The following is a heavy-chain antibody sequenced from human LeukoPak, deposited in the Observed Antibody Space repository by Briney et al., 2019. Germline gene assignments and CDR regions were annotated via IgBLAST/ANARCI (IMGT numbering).Heavy chain of an antibody. D-gene: IGHD2-2*01. CDR1: GFSFSSYG. V-gene: IGHV3-48*02. CDR2: ISSGGSLI. Sequence: PGGSLRLSCAASGFSFSSYGMKWVRQAPGKGLEWVSYISSGGSLIQYADSVKGRFTISRDNARSSLYLQMNSLRDDDTALYFCAREGHHAALDIWGQGTMVTVSS. J-gene: IGHJ3*02. CDR3: AREGHHAALDI.